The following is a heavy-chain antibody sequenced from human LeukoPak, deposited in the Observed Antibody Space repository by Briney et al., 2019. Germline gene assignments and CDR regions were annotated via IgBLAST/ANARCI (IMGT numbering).Heavy chain of an antibody. CDR1: GFTFSDYY. D-gene: IGHD5-24*01. J-gene: IGHJ4*02. Sequence: PGGSLRLSCAASGFTFSDYYMSWIRQAPGTGLEWVSYISSSSSYTNYADSVKGRFTISRDNAKNSLYLQMNSLRAEDTAVYYCARDLDDGYKGGDYWGQGTLVTVSS. CDR3: ARDLDDGYKGGDY. CDR2: ISSSSSYT. V-gene: IGHV3-11*06.